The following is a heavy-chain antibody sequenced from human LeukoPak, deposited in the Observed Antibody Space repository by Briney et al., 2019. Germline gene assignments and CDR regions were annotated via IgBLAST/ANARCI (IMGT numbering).Heavy chain of an antibody. Sequence: SETLSLTCTVSGGSISSSSYYWGWIRQPPGKGLEWIGSIYYSGSTYYNPSLKSRVTISVDTSKNQFSLKLSSVTAADTAVYYCARVSDYDSSGSHYWGQGTLVTVSS. D-gene: IGHD3-22*01. CDR1: GGSISSSSYY. CDR2: IYYSGST. V-gene: IGHV4-39*07. CDR3: ARVSDYDSSGSHY. J-gene: IGHJ4*02.